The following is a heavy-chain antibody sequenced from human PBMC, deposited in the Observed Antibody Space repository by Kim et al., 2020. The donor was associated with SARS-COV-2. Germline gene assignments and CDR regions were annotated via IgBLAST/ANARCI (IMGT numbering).Heavy chain of an antibody. D-gene: IGHD6-6*01. V-gene: IGHV4-34*01. Sequence: PALESRVTISVDTSKNQFSLKLSSVTAADTAVYYCARGPYSSSPLNWFDPWGQGTLVTVSS. J-gene: IGHJ5*02. CDR3: ARGPYSSSPLNWFDP.